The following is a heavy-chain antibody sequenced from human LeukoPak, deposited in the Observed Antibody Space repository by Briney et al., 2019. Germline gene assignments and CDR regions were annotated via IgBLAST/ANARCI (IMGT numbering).Heavy chain of an antibody. CDR3: AGALGVTRPYGFSYGMDV. D-gene: IGHD2-21*02. Sequence: PGGSLRLSCAASGFTFSGYWMTWVRQAPGKGLEWVANIKQGGSDKYYVDSVKGRFTISRDNAENSMYLQMNSLRAEDTAVYFCAGALGVTRPYGFSYGMDVWGKGATVTVSS. CDR2: IKQGGSDK. CDR1: GFTFSGYW. V-gene: IGHV3-7*03. J-gene: IGHJ6*04.